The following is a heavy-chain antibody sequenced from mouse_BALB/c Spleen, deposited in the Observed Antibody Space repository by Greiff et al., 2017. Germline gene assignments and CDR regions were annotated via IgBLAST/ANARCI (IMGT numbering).Heavy chain of an antibody. CDR2: IWGDGST. J-gene: IGHJ4*01. D-gene: IGHD2-1*01. Sequence: QVQLKESGPGLVAPSQSLSITCTVSGFSLTSYGVSWVRQPPGKGLEWLGMIWGDGSTDYNSALKSRLSISKDNSKSQVFLKMNSLQTDDTARYYCARVYGNYENYALDYWGQGTSVTVSS. CDR3: ARVYGNYENYALDY. V-gene: IGHV2-6-7*01. CDR1: GFSLTSYG.